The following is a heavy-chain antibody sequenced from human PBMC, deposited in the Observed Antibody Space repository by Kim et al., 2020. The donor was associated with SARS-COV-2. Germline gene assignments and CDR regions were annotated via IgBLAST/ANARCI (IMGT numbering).Heavy chain of an antibody. J-gene: IGHJ6*01. V-gene: IGHV3-72*01. D-gene: IGHD3-22*01. CDR3: ASSSAYYYSGADYYG. Sequence: GGSLRLSCAASGFTFSDQCMDWVRQAPGKGLEWVGRSRNKGQSFTTEYAASVKGRFTISRDDSNNILNLQLNSLKTEDTAVYYCASSSAYYYSGADYYG. CDR2: SRNKGQSFTT. CDR1: GFTFSDQC.